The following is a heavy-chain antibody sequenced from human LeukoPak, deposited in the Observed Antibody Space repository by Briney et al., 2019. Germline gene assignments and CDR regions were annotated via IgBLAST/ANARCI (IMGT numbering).Heavy chain of an antibody. CDR3: ARPRYYDRGFAFDI. J-gene: IGHJ3*02. V-gene: IGHV4-38-2*01. Sequence: SETLSLTCAVSGYSISSGYYWGWIRQPPGKGLEWIGSIYHSGSTYYNPSLKSRVTISVDTSKNQFSLKLSSVTAADTAVYYCARPRYYDRGFAFDIWGQGTIVTVSS. CDR1: GYSISSGYY. D-gene: IGHD3-22*01. CDR2: IYHSGST.